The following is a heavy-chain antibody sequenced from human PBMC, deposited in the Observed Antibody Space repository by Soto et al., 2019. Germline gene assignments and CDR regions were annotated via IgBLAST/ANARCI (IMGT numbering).Heavy chain of an antibody. D-gene: IGHD3-3*01. CDR1: GFTFSSYW. Sequence: PGGSLRLACAASGFTFSSYWMSWVRQAPGKGLEWVANIKQDGSEKYYVDSVKGRFTISRDNAKNSLYLQMNSLRAEDTAVYYCARGFTYYDFWSGYYTRYSYYYMHVWGKGTTVTVSS. J-gene: IGHJ6*03. V-gene: IGHV3-7*01. CDR3: ARGFTYYDFWSGYYTRYSYYYMHV. CDR2: IKQDGSEK.